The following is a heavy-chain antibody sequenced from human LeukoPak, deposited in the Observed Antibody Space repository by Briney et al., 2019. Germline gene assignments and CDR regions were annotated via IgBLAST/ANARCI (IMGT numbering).Heavy chain of an antibody. Sequence: ASVKVSCKASGYTFTSYDINWVRQATGQGLEWMGGVIPDFGTANYAQKLQGRVTISADESTSTAYMELTSLRSEDTAVYYCARAVIASRPENWGQGTLVTVSS. CDR2: VIPDFGTA. CDR1: GYTFTSYD. V-gene: IGHV1-69*13. J-gene: IGHJ4*02. D-gene: IGHD6-6*01. CDR3: ARAVIASRPEN.